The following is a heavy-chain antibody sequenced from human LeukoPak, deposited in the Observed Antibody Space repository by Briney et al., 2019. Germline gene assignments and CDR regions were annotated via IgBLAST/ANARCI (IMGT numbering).Heavy chain of an antibody. J-gene: IGHJ6*03. CDR1: GYTFTGYY. D-gene: IGHD3-22*01. Sequence: ASVKVSCKASGYTFTGYYMHWVRQAPGQGLEWIGWINPNTGGTNYAQKFQGRVTMTRDTSISTAYMELSRLRSDDTAVYYCARDNYYDSSGYYFHRYYYYYMDVWGKGTTVTVSS. V-gene: IGHV1-2*02. CDR3: ARDNYYDSSGYYFHRYYYYYMDV. CDR2: INPNTGGT.